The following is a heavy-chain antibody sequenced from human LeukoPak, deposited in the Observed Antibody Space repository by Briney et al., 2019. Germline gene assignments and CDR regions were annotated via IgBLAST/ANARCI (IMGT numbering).Heavy chain of an antibody. CDR3: ARGGYSYEARYYFDY. V-gene: IGHV4-59*01. CDR2: IYYSGST. J-gene: IGHJ4*02. D-gene: IGHD5-18*01. Sequence: KPSETLSLTCTVSGGSISNYYWSWIRQPPRKGLEWIGYIYYSGSTNYNPSLKSRVTISVDTSKNQFSLKLSSVTAADTAVYYCARGGYSYEARYYFDYWGQGTLVTVSS. CDR1: GGSISNYY.